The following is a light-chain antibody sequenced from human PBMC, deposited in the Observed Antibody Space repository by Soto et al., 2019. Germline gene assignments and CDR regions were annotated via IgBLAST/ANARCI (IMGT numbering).Light chain of an antibody. CDR3: KQYRTSRQ. CDR2: AAS. CDR1: QSVSSSF. J-gene: IGKJ1*01. Sequence: EIVLTQSPGTLSLSPGERATLSCRASQSVSSSFLAWYQQRPGQAPRLLIYAASNTAPGIPDRFSGSGSGTDFTLTISRLEPEDFAVYYCKQYRTSRQFGQGTKV. V-gene: IGKV3-20*01.